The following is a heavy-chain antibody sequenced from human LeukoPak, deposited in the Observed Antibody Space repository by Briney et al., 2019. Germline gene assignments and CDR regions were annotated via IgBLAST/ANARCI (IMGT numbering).Heavy chain of an antibody. CDR1: GGSISSSNW. D-gene: IGHD4/OR15-4a*01. J-gene: IGHJ4*02. CDR2: IYHSGST. Sequence: SETLSLACAVSGGSISSSNWWSWVRQPPGKGLEWIGEIYHSGSTNYNPSLKSRVTISVDKSKNQFSLKLSSVTAADTAVYYCARRAGAYSHPYDYWGQGTLVTVSS. V-gene: IGHV4-4*02. CDR3: ARRAGAYSHPYDY.